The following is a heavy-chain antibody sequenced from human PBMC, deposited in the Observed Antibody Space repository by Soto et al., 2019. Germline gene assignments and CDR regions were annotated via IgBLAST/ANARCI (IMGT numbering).Heavy chain of an antibody. J-gene: IGHJ4*02. V-gene: IGHV2-5*02. CDR3: AHIPPGYSSGWYLRISHNFDY. CDR1: GFSLSTSGVG. Sequence: SGPTLVKPTQTLTLTCTFSGFSLSTSGVGVGWIRQPPGKALEWLALIYWDDDKRYSPSLKSRLTITKDTSKNQVVLTMTNMDPVDTATYYCAHIPPGYSSGWYLRISHNFDYWGQGTLVTVSS. D-gene: IGHD6-19*01. CDR2: IYWDDDK.